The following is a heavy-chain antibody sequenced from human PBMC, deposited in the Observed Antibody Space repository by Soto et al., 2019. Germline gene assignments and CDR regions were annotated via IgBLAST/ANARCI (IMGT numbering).Heavy chain of an antibody. D-gene: IGHD3-10*01. J-gene: IGHJ4*02. CDR2: ISGSGGST. CDR1: GFTFSSYA. V-gene: IGHV3-23*01. Sequence: GGSLRLSCAASGFTFSSYAMSWVRQAPGQGLEWVASISGSGGSTNYADSVKGRFTISRDKSNNTLYLQMNSLRAEDTAVYYCAKDAASGITAFDFWGQGTLVTVSS. CDR3: AKDAASGITAFDF.